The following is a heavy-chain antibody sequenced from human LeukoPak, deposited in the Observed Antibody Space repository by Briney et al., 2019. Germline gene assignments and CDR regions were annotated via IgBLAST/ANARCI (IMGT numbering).Heavy chain of an antibody. CDR3: AKDGDGYHN. J-gene: IGHJ4*02. V-gene: IGHV3-7*01. CDR2: IKEDGSAQ. Sequence: GGSLRLSCAASGFTFSSYAMSWVRQAPGKGLEWVANIKEDGSAQYYADSVKGRFTISRDNTKNSLYLQMNSLTAEDTAMYYCAKDGDGYHNWGQGALVTVSS. D-gene: IGHD3-9*01. CDR1: GFTFSSYA.